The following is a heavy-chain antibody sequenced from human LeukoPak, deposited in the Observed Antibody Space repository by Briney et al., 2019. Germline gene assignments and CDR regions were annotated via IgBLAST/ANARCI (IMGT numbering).Heavy chain of an antibody. D-gene: IGHD6-19*01. CDR1: EITLSNYG. Sequence: PGGSLRLSCAVSEITLSNYGMSWVRQAPGKGLEWVSSIDASGGSTYYADSVKGRFTISRDNSKNTFYLQMNSLRADDTAVYYCAKGSGSGWYGWFAPWGQGTLVTVSS. CDR3: AKGSGSGWYGWFAP. J-gene: IGHJ5*02. V-gene: IGHV3-23*01. CDR2: IDASGGST.